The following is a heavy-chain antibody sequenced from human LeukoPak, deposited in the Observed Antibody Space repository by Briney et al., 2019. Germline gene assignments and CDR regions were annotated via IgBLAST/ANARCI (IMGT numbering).Heavy chain of an antibody. Sequence: SVKVSCKASGGTFSSYAISWVRQAPGQGLEWMGGIIPIFGTANYAQKFQGRVTITTDESTSTAYMELSSLRSEDTAVYYCAGRRGYSYGSFDYWGQGTLVTVSS. V-gene: IGHV1-69*05. J-gene: IGHJ4*02. D-gene: IGHD5-18*01. CDR1: GGTFSSYA. CDR3: AGRRGYSYGSFDY. CDR2: IIPIFGTA.